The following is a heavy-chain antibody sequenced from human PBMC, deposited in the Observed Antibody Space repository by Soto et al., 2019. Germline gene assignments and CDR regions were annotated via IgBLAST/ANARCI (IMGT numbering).Heavy chain of an antibody. V-gene: IGHV4-39*01. CDR2: IYYSGST. Sequence: QLQLQESGPGLVKPSETLSLTCTVSGGSISSSGYYWGWIRQPPGKGLEWIGTIYYSGSTYYNPSLKSRVTISVETSKNQFSLNLSSVTAADTAVYYCARQCSVYGDYGRDFDFWGQGTLVTVSS. CDR1: GGSISSSGYY. CDR3: ARQCSVYGDYGRDFDF. J-gene: IGHJ4*02. D-gene: IGHD4-17*01.